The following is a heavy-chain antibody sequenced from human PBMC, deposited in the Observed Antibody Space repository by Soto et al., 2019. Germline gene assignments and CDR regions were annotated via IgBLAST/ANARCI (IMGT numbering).Heavy chain of an antibody. D-gene: IGHD3-10*01. CDR1: GFPFTSYG. J-gene: IGHJ4*02. V-gene: IGHV3-30*03. Sequence: QVQLVESGGGVVQPGRSLRLSCAASGFPFTSYGMHWVREGPDKGLEWVAIISYDGSDKYNADSVKGLFTISRDNSKNTLYLQMNSLRPEDTALYYCVGGQYYFDYRGQGTLVIVSS. CDR2: ISYDGSDK. CDR3: VGGQYYFDY.